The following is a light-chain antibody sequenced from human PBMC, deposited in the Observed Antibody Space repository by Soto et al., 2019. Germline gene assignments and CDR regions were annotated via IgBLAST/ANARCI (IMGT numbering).Light chain of an antibody. J-gene: IGKJ1*01. CDR2: DAS. CDR1: QSLSSGY. Sequence: EIVMTQSPATLSVSPVESATLSFSASQSLSSGYLAWYQQKFGQAPRLLIYDASRRATGIPERFSGSGSGTDFTLTINRLEPEDFAVYYCQQYGSSPTFGLGTKVDIK. CDR3: QQYGSSPT. V-gene: IGKV3-20*01.